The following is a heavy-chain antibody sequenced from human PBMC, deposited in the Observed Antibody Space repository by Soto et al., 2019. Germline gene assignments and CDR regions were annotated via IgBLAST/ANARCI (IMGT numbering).Heavy chain of an antibody. CDR3: ATAGGNTTNPLFDI. J-gene: IGHJ3*02. CDR1: GFTFSTYS. CDR2: MTSGGEFL. Sequence: EVPLVESGGGLVKPGGSLTLSCVASGFTFSTYSMNWVRQGPGRGLEWVESMTSGGEFLYYADSLKGRFTISRDNAKNSHYLLINSLKAEDTAVYYCATAGGNTTNPLFDIWGQGTMVPVSP. D-gene: IGHD1-1*01. V-gene: IGHV3-21*01.